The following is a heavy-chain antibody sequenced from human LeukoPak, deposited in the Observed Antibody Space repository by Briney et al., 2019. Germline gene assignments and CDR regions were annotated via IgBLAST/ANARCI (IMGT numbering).Heavy chain of an antibody. CDR1: GCTFTSYD. Sequence: SVKVSCKASGCTFTSYDINWVRQATGQGLEWMGWMNPNSGNTGYAQKFQGRVTMTRNTSISTAYMELSSLRSEDTAVYYCARFCSGGSCYPVFGMDVWGQGTTDTVSS. CDR3: ARFCSGGSCYPVFGMDV. V-gene: IGHV1-8*01. D-gene: IGHD2-15*01. CDR2: MNPNSGNT. J-gene: IGHJ6*02.